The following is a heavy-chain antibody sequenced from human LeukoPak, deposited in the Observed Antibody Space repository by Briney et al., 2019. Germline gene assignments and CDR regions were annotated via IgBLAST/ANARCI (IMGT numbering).Heavy chain of an antibody. Sequence: RGSLRLSCAASGFTFSDDYMSWVRQAPGEGVEWGSYISSSGSTIYQADSVKGRFTISRDNAKNSLYLQMNSLRAEDTAVYYCARDRYGSGSYYNWYFDLWGRGTLVTVSS. J-gene: IGHJ2*01. CDR1: GFTFSDDY. CDR2: ISSSGSTI. V-gene: IGHV3-11*01. CDR3: ARDRYGSGSYYNWYFDL. D-gene: IGHD3-10*01.